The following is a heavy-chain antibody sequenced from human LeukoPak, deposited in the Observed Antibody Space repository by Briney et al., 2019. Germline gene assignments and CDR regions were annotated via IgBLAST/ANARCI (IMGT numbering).Heavy chain of an antibody. V-gene: IGHV1-69*02. J-gene: IGHJ4*02. CDR2: IIPILGIA. D-gene: IGHD3-22*01. Sequence: ASVKVSCKASGGTFSSYTISWVRQAPGQGLEWMGRIIPILGIANYAQKFQGRVTINADKSTSTAYMELSSLRSEDTAVYYCARADSPYYDSSGDYFDYWGQGTLVTVSS. CDR1: GGTFSSYT. CDR3: ARADSPYYDSSGDYFDY.